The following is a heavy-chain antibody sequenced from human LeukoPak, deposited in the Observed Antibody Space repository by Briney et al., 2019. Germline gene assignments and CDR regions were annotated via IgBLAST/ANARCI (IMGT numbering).Heavy chain of an antibody. V-gene: IGHV3-48*04. CDR2: IRTSGTNT. CDR3: ARMNYVSSGWGAPFDY. J-gene: IGHJ4*02. Sequence: GGSLRPSCAASGFTFSSYGMHWVRQAPGKGPEWVSYIRTSGTNTDYTGSVKGRFTISRDNAKNSLYLQMNSLRAEDTAVYYCARMNYVSSGWGAPFDYWGQGTLVTVSS. CDR1: GFTFSSYG. D-gene: IGHD1-7*01.